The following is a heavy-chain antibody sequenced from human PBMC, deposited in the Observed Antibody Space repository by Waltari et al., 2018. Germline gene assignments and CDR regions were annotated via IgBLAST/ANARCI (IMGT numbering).Heavy chain of an antibody. J-gene: IGHJ4*02. CDR1: GYSFTSFW. D-gene: IGHD6-6*01. CDR2: IYPGDSDT. CDR3: TRAARRGGYYFDY. Sequence: EVQLLQSGAEVKKPGESLKLYCKGSGYSFTSFWFRWMRPLPGKGLEWLGFIYPGDSDTRYSPSFQGQVTISADKSISTAYLQWSSLKASDTAMYYCTRAARRGGYYFDYWGQGTLVTVSS. V-gene: IGHV5-51*01.